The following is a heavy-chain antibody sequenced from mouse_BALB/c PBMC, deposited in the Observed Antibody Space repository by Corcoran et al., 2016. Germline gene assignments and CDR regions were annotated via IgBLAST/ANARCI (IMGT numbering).Heavy chain of an antibody. J-gene: IGHJ4*01. CDR3: ARDTTVDYYAMDY. CDR2: INTYTGEP. V-gene: IGHV9-1*02. Sequence: QIQLVQSGPELKKPGETVKISCKASGYTFTNYGMNWVKQAPGKGLKWMGWINTYTGEPTYADDFKGRFAFSLETSASTAYLQINNLKNEDMATYFGARDTTVDYYAMDYWGQGTSFTVSS. CDR1: GYTFTNYG. D-gene: IGHD1-1*01.